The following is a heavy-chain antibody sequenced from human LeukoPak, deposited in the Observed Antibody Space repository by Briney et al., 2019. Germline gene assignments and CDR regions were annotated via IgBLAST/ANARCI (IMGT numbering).Heavy chain of an antibody. Sequence: PSETLSLTCTVSGGSISSYYWSWIRQPPGKGLEWIGYIYYSGSTNYNPSLKSRVTISVDTSKNQFSLKLSSVTAADTAVYYCARGTEVVLLWFGEVLGWGQGTLVTVSS. D-gene: IGHD3-10*01. CDR2: IYYSGST. V-gene: IGHV4-59*01. CDR1: GGSISSYY. J-gene: IGHJ4*02. CDR3: ARGTEVVLLWFGEVLG.